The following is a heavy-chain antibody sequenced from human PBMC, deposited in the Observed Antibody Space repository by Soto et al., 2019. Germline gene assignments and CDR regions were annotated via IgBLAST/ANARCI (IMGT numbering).Heavy chain of an antibody. CDR2: ISAYNGNT. V-gene: IGHV1-18*01. CDR1: GYTFTSYG. J-gene: IGHJ6*03. CDR3: AREASGWNYYYYYMDV. Sequence: ASVKVSCKASGYTFTSYGISWVRQAPGQGLEWMGWISAYNGNTNYAQKLQGRVTMTTDTSTSTAYMELRSLRPDDTAVYYCAREASGWNYYYYYMDVWGKGTTVTVSS. D-gene: IGHD6-19*01.